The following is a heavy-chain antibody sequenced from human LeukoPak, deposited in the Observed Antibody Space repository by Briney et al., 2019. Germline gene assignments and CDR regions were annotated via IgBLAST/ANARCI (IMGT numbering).Heavy chain of an antibody. CDR2: ISYDGSNK. CDR1: GFTFSSYA. CDR3: ARGRTAMAGYYFDY. V-gene: IGHV3-30*04. Sequence: PGRSLRLSCAASGFTFSSYAMHWVRQAPGKGLEWVAVISYDGSNKYYADSVKGRFTISRDNSKNTLYLQMNSLRAEDTAVYYCARGRTAMAGYYFDYWGQGTLVTVSS. D-gene: IGHD5-18*01. J-gene: IGHJ4*02.